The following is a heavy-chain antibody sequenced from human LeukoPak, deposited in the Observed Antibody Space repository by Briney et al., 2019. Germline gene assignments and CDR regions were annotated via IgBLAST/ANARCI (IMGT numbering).Heavy chain of an antibody. V-gene: IGHV1-69*05. CDR1: GGTFSSYT. D-gene: IGHD3-22*01. J-gene: IGHJ2*01. Sequence: SVKVSCKASGGTFSSYTISWVRQAPGQGLEWMGRIIPIFGTANYAQKFQGRVTITTDESTSTAYMELSSLRSEDTAVYYCARALTDDSSGQDWYFDLWGRGTLVTVSS. CDR2: IIPIFGTA. CDR3: ARALTDDSSGQDWYFDL.